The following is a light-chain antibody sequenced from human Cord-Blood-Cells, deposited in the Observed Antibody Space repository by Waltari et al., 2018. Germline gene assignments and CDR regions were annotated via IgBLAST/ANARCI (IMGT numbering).Light chain of an antibody. CDR1: QRISSY. J-gene: IGKJ2*01. Sequence: DIQMTQSPSSLSASVGDRVTITCRASQRISSYLNWYQQKPGKPPKLLIYAASSLQSGVPSRFSGSGSGTDFTLTISSLQPEDFATYYCQQSYSTPYTFGQGTKLEIK. CDR3: QQSYSTPYT. V-gene: IGKV1-39*01. CDR2: AAS.